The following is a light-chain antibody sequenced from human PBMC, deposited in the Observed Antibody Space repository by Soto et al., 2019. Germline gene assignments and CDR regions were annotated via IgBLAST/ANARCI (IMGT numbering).Light chain of an antibody. CDR3: SSYTSSSTLDVV. CDR1: SSDVDGYNY. Sequence: QSALTQPASVSGSPGQSITISCTGTSSDVDGYNYVSWYQQHPGKAPKLMIYDVINRPSGVSNRFSGSKSGNTASLTTSGLQAEDEADYYCSSYTSSSTLDVVFGGGTKLTVL. J-gene: IGLJ2*01. V-gene: IGLV2-14*01. CDR2: DVI.